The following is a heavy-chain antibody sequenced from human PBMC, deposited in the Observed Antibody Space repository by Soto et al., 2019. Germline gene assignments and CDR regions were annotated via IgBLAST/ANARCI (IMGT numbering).Heavy chain of an antibody. D-gene: IGHD3-3*01. V-gene: IGHV1-45*01. Sequence: QIQLAQSGAEVRKTGSSVEISCKASGYNFTYRYLHWGRQAPGQALEWMGWITPFNGNTKYAQKFQDRVSFTRDGSGSTAYMELSGLISADTGMYYCVCLFDSYGMDVWGQGTTVTVSS. CDR1: GYNFTYRY. CDR2: ITPFNGNT. J-gene: IGHJ6*02. CDR3: VCLFDSYGMDV.